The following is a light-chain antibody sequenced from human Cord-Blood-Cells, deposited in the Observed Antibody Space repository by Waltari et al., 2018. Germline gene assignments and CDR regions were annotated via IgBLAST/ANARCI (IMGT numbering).Light chain of an antibody. CDR1: SSDVGGYNY. CDR2: DVS. J-gene: IGLJ3*02. V-gene: IGLV2-14*04. Sequence: SVSGSPGQSITISCTGTSSDVGGYNYVSWYQQHPGKAPKLMIYDVSNRPSGVSNRFSGSKSGNTASLTISGLQAEDEADYYCSSYTSSSTLGVFGGGTKLTVL. CDR3: SSYTSSSTLGV.